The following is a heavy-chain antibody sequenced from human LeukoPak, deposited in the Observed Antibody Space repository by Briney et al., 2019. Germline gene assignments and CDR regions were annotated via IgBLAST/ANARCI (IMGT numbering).Heavy chain of an antibody. J-gene: IGHJ3*02. CDR1: GGTFSSYA. CDR2: IIPIFGTA. D-gene: IGHD6-19*01. CDR3: AREGTSGWSDAFDI. Sequence: GASVKVSCKASGGTFSSYAISWVRQAPGQGLEWMGGIIPIFGTANYAQKFQGRVTITTDESTSTAYMELSSLRSEDTAVYYCAREGTSGWSDAFDIWGQGTMVTVSS. V-gene: IGHV1-69*05.